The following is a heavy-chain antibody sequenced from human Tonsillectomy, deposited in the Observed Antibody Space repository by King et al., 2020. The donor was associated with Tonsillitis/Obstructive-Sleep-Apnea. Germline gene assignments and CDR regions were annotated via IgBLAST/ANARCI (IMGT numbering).Heavy chain of an antibody. J-gene: IGHJ4*02. CDR1: GFTFSSYA. Sequence: VQLVESGGGLVQPGGSLRLSCAASGFTFSSYAMSWVRQAPGKGLEWVSAISGSGASTYYADSVKGRFTISRDNSKDTLYLQMNSLRAEDTAVYYCAKDEGRTQSYDYWGQGTLVTVSS. D-gene: IGHD1-26*01. CDR3: AKDEGRTQSYDY. CDR2: ISGSGAST. V-gene: IGHV3-23*04.